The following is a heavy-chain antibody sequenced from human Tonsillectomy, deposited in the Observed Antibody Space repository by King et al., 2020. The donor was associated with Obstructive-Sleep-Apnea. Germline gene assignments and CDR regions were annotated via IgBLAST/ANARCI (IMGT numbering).Heavy chain of an antibody. Sequence: VQLQQWGAGLLKPSETLSLTCAVYGGSFSGYYWSWIRQPPGKGLEWIGEINHSGSTNYNPSLKSRVTISVDTSKNQFSLKLSSVTAADTAVYYCARHSGNPLYYYGMDVWGQGTTVTVS. V-gene: IGHV4-34*01. J-gene: IGHJ6*02. CDR3: ARHSGNPLYYYGMDV. D-gene: IGHD4-23*01. CDR2: INHSGST. CDR1: GGSFSGYY.